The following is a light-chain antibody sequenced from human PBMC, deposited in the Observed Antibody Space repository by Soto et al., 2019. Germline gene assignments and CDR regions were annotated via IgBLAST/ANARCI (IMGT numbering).Light chain of an antibody. CDR3: QESFFTLGT. CDR2: GAS. V-gene: IGKV1-39*01. J-gene: IGKJ1*01. Sequence: DIQMTHSPSSLSASVGDRVTITCRASQSISSYLHWYQQKPGKAPKLLIFGASNLHIGVPSRFSGSGSGTEFTLTINNLQREDFATYYCQESFFTLGTFGRGTKVDIK. CDR1: QSISSY.